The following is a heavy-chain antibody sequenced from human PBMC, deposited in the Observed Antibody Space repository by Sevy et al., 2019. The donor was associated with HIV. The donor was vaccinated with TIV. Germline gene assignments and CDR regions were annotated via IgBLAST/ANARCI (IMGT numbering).Heavy chain of an antibody. D-gene: IGHD6-13*01. Sequence: ASVKVSCKASGYTFTSYYMHWVRQAPGQGLEWMGIINTGGGSTSYAHKFQGRVTMTRDTSTGTVYMKLSSLRSEDTDVYYCARDPRGQQLYYCYYYMDVWGKGTTVTVSS. CDR3: ARDPRGQQLYYCYYYMDV. CDR2: INTGGGST. J-gene: IGHJ6*03. CDR1: GYTFTSYY. V-gene: IGHV1-46*01.